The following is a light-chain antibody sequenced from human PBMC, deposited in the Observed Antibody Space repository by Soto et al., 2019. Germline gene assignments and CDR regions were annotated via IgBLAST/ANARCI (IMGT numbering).Light chain of an antibody. CDR3: SSSASITFWV. V-gene: IGLV2-14*01. J-gene: IGLJ3*02. CDR1: GSDVGGYNY. CDR2: EVS. Sequence: QSALTQPASVSGSPGQSITLSCTGTGSDVGGYNYVSWYQQHPGKAPKLIIFEVSNRPSGVSNRFTASKSGNTASLTISGLQADDEAVYYCSSSASITFWVFGGGTKLTVL.